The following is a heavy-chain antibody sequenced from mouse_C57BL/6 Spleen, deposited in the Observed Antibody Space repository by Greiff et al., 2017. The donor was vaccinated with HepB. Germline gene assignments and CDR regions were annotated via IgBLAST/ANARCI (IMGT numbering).Heavy chain of an antibody. D-gene: IGHD2-5*01. CDR1: GFTFSDYG. J-gene: IGHJ3*01. V-gene: IGHV5-17*01. Sequence: EVKVVESGGGLVKPGGSLKLSCAASGFTFSDYGMHWVRQAPEKGLEWVAYISSGSSTIYYADTVKGRFTISRDNAKNTLFLQMTSLRSEDTAMYYCAREGTCYSNSAWFAYWGQGTLVTVSA. CDR2: ISSGSSTI. CDR3: AREGTCYSNSAWFAY.